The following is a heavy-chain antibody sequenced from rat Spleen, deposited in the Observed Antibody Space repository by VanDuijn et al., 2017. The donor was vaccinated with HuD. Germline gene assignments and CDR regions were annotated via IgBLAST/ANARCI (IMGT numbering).Heavy chain of an antibody. J-gene: IGHJ4*01. CDR2: IWTGGST. V-gene: IGHV2-43*01. CDR3: ARHLREASGVMDA. D-gene: IGHD4-3*01. Sequence: QVQLKESGPGLVQPSQTLSLTCTVSGFSLTSYHVSWVRQPPGKGLEWMGVIWTGGSTAYNSLLKSRLSITRDISKSQVFLKMNSLQPEDTGTYYCARHLREASGVMDAWGQGASVTVSP. CDR1: GFSLTSYH.